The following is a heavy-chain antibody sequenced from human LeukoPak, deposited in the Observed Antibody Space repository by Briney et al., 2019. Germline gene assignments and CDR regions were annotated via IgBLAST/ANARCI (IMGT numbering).Heavy chain of an antibody. CDR2: ISYDGSNK. J-gene: IGHJ5*02. Sequence: GGSLRLSCAASGFTFSSYAMHWVRQAPGKGLEWVAVISYDGSNKYYADSVKGRFTISRDNSKNTLYLQMNSLRAEDTAVYYCASGDGDYAWGQGTLVTVSS. CDR3: ASGDGDYA. V-gene: IGHV3-30-3*01. CDR1: GFTFSSYA. D-gene: IGHD4-17*01.